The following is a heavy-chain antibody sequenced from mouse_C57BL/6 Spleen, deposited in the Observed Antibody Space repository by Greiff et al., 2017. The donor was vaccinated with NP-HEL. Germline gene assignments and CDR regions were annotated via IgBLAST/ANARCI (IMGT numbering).Heavy chain of an antibody. D-gene: IGHD2-5*01. V-gene: IGHV1-80*01. CDR1: GYAFSSYW. CDR3: ARRGGYSKRIDAMDY. Sequence: VQLQQSGAELVKPGASVKISCKASGYAFSSYWMNWVKQRPGKGLEWIGQIYPGDGDTNYNGKFKGKATLTADKSSSTAYMQLSSLTSEDSAVYFCARRGGYSKRIDAMDYWGQGTSVTVSS. CDR2: IYPGDGDT. J-gene: IGHJ4*01.